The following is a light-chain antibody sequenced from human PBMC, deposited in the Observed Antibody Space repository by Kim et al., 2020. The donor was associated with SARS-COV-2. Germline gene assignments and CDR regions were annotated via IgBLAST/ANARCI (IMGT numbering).Light chain of an antibody. CDR1: KLGDKY. CDR2: QDT. V-gene: IGLV3-1*01. J-gene: IGLJ2*01. CDR3: QAWDSSTAV. Sequence: SYELTQPPSVSVSPGQTASITCSGNKLGDKYASWFQQKPGQSPVMVIFQDTKRPSGIPERFSGSNSGNTATLTISGTQTMVEADYYCQAWDSSTAVFGGGTQLTVL.